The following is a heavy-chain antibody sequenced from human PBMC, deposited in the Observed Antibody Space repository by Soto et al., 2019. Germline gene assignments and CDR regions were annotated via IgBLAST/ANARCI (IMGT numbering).Heavy chain of an antibody. V-gene: IGHV3-23*01. CDR3: AKVSGFVKAPTDF. Sequence: GGSLRLSCAASGFSFSSFAVNWVRQAPGKGLEWVSVTSGSGGATYYADSVKGRFTVSRDNSKNTLSLQMNNLRVEDTAVHYCAKVSGFVKAPTDFWCQGTQVTVSS. J-gene: IGHJ4*02. CDR2: TSGSGGAT. D-gene: IGHD2-21*01. CDR1: GFSFSSFA.